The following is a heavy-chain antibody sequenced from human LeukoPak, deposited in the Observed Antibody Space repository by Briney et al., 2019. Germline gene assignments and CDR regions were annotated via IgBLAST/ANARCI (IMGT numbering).Heavy chain of an antibody. V-gene: IGHV3-21*01. CDR3: VRDIYDSSGRGFSQIDY. J-gene: IGHJ4*02. CDR2: ISSSSSYI. CDR1: GFTFSSYS. D-gene: IGHD3-22*01. Sequence: KSGGSLRLSCAASGFTFSSYSMNWVRQAPGKGLEWVSSISSSSSYIYYADSVKGRFTISRDNAKNSLYLQMNSLRAEDTAVYYCVRDIYDSSGRGFSQIDYWGQGTLVTVSS.